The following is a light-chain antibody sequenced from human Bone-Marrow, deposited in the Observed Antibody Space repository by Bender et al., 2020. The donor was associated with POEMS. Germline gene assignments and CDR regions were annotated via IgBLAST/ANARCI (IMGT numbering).Light chain of an antibody. CDR2: DVS. J-gene: IGLJ3*02. Sequence: QSALTQPRSVSGSPGQSITISCTGTSSDVGGYNFVSWYQQHPGKAPKLIIYDVSNRPSGVSNRFSGSKSGNTASLTISGLQTDDEADYYCSSYTRITFEVFGGGTKLTVL. CDR3: SSYTRITFEV. CDR1: SSDVGGYNF. V-gene: IGLV2-14*03.